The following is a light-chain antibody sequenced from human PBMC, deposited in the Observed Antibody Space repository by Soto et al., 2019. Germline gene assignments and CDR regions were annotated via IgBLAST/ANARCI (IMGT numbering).Light chain of an antibody. CDR2: WAS. V-gene: IGKV4-1*01. CDR3: QQYYSNPIT. CDR1: QSVLSSSDSKNY. J-gene: IGKJ5*01. Sequence: DIVMTQSPDSLAVSLGERATINCKSSQSVLSSSDSKNYLAWHQQKPGHPPKLLIYWASTRESGVPERFSGSGSGTDFALTISSLQAEDVAVYYCQQYYSNPITFGHGTRLEIK.